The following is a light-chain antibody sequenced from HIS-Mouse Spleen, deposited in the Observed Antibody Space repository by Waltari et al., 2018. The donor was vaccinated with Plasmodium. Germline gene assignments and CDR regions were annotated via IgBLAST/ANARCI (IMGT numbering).Light chain of an antibody. CDR3: QQYNNWSFT. CDR2: VAS. J-gene: IGKJ3*01. CDR1: QSVSSN. Sequence: EIVMTPSPATLSVSPGERATLSCRASQSVSSNLAWYQQKPVQAPRLLIYVASTRATGIPARFGGSGSGTEFTLTISSLQSEDFVVYYCQQYNNWSFTFGPGTKVDIK. V-gene: IGKV3-15*01.